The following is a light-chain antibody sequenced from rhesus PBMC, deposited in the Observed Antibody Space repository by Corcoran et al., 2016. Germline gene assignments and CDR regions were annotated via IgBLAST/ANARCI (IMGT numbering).Light chain of an antibody. Sequence: DIQMTQSPSSLSASAGDRVTITCRASQDIGDHLSWYQQKPGKPPKRLIYRTSTLESGVPSRFSGRRSGTDFTLTFSSLQPEDFVTYYCLQGYSTPLTFGGGTTVEIK. CDR3: LQGYSTPLT. CDR1: QDIGDH. CDR2: RTS. V-gene: IGKV1-36*02. J-gene: IGKJ4*01.